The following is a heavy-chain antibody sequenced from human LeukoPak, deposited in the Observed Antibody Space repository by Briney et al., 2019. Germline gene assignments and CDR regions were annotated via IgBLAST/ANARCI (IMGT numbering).Heavy chain of an antibody. V-gene: IGHV4-38-2*01. D-gene: IGHD3-10*01. Sequence: GSLRLSCAASGFTFSDYYMNWIRQAPGKGLEWIGSIYYSGSTYYNPSLKSRVTISVDTSKNQFSLKLSSVTAADTAVYYCATVLPWFGEPRWNAFDIWGQGTMVTVSS. CDR2: IYYSGST. CDR3: ATVLPWFGEPRWNAFDI. J-gene: IGHJ3*02. CDR1: GFTFSDYY.